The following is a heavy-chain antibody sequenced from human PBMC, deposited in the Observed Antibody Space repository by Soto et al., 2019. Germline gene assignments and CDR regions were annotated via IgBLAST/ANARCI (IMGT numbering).Heavy chain of an antibody. Sequence: QVQLQESGPGLVKPSETLSLTCTVSGDSMSGYYWSWIRQSPGRRLEWIGYIFHSGNTNYNPSLKSRLSISVDASQNQFSLRVTSVTAADTAIYYCARLSFGDQGNYWGQGTLVTVSS. D-gene: IGHD2-21*02. CDR3: ARLSFGDQGNY. CDR2: IFHSGNT. J-gene: IGHJ4*02. V-gene: IGHV4-59*01. CDR1: GDSMSGYY.